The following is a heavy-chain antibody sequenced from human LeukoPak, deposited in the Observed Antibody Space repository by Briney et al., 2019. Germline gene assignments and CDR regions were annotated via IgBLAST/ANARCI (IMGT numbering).Heavy chain of an antibody. D-gene: IGHD3-16*01. Sequence: SETLSLTCAVSGGSISSGDYSWSWIRQPPGKGLEWIGSIYHSGSTYYNPSLKSRVTISVDTSKNQFSLKLSSVTAADTAVYYCARGRWGPFDYWGQGTLVTVSS. CDR3: ARGRWGPFDY. J-gene: IGHJ4*02. CDR1: GGSISSGDYS. V-gene: IGHV4-30-2*03. CDR2: IYHSGST.